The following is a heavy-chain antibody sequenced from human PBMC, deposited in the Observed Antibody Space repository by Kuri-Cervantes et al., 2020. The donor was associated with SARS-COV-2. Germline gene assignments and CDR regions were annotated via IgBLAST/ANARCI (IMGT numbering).Heavy chain of an antibody. CDR1: GFTFSSYW. J-gene: IGHJ4*02. V-gene: IGHV3-7*05. Sequence: GESLKISCAASGFTFSSYWMSWVRQAPGKGLEWVANIKQDGSEKYYVDSVKGRFTISRDNAKNSLYLQMNSLRAEDTAVYYCARARGTGLDYWGQGTLVTVSS. CDR3: ARARGTGLDY. CDR2: IKQDGSEK. D-gene: IGHD3-16*01.